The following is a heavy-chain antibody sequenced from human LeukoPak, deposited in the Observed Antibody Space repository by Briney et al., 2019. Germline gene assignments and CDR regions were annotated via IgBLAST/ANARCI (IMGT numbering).Heavy chain of an antibody. CDR2: IYSGGST. D-gene: IGHD3-9*01. CDR1: GFTVSSNY. V-gene: IGHV3-66*01. J-gene: IGHJ4*02. Sequence: GGTLRLSCAASGFTVSSNYMSWVRQAPGKGLEWVSVIYSGGSTYYADSVKGRFTISRDNSKNTLYLQMNSLRAEDTAVYYCARVNSYYDILTGTSTYFDYWGQGTLVTVSS. CDR3: ARVNSYYDILTGTSTYFDY.